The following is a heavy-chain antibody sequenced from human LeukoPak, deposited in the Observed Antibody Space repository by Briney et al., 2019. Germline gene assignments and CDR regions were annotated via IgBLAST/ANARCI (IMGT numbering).Heavy chain of an antibody. CDR3: ARVPDYYDSSGYYYFDY. CDR1: GYTFTGYY. V-gene: IGHV1-2*02. D-gene: IGHD3-22*01. Sequence: GASVKVSCKASGYTFTGYYMHWVRQAPGQGLEWMGWINPNSGGTNYAQKFQGRVTMTRDTSISTAYMELSRLRSDDTAVYYCARVPDYYDSSGYYYFDYWGQGTLVTVSS. CDR2: INPNSGGT. J-gene: IGHJ4*02.